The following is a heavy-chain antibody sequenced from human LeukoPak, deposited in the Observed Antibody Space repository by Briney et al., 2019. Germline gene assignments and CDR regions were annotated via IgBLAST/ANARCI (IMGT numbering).Heavy chain of an antibody. J-gene: IGHJ4*02. D-gene: IGHD5-18*01. V-gene: IGHV3-21*04. CDR3: ARVRGYSYGPDYFDY. CDR1: GFTFSSYS. CDR2: ISSSSSYI. Sequence: PGGSLRLSCAASGFTFSSYSMNWVRQAPGKGLEWVSSISSSSSYIYYADSVKGRFTISRHNSKNTLYLQMNSLRAEDTAVYYCARVRGYSYGPDYFDYWGQGTLVTVSS.